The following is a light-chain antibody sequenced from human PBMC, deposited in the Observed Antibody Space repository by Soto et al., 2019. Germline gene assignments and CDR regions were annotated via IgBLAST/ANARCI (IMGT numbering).Light chain of an antibody. J-gene: IGKJ4*01. CDR3: QQYGTSPPLT. Sequence: EILLTQSPGTLSLSPGERATLSCRASQSVSSSYLAWYQQKPGQAPRLLIYDASSRATGIPDRFSGTGSATDFTLTISRLEPEDFAVYYCQQYGTSPPLTFGGGTKVDIK. V-gene: IGKV3-20*01. CDR1: QSVSSSY. CDR2: DAS.